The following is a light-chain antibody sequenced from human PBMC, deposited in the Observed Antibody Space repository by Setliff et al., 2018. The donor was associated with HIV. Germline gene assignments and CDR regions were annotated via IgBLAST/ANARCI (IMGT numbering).Light chain of an antibody. CDR1: SSDVGFYNY. CDR2: EVS. J-gene: IGLJ1*01. Sequence: QSVLTQPASVSGYPGQSVTISCTGTSSDVGFYNYVSWYQQHPGKAPKLMIYEVSNRPSGVSDRFSGSKSGNTASLTISGLQAEDEADYYCSSYTSSSTYVFGTGTKVTVL. CDR3: SSYTSSSTYV. V-gene: IGLV2-14*01.